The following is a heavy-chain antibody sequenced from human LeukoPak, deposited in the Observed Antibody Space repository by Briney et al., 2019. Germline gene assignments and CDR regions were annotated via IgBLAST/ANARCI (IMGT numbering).Heavy chain of an antibody. D-gene: IGHD6-19*01. J-gene: IGHJ4*02. V-gene: IGHV3-23*01. CDR3: AKGSSSGYGYY. CDR1: GFTFSSYA. CDR2: ISDGDDT. Sequence: GGSLRLSCAASGFTFSSYAMSWVRQAPGKGLEWVSAISDGDDTYYADSVKGRFTISRDNSRNTLYLQMNSLRAEDTAVYYCAKGSSSGYGYYWGQGTLVTVSS.